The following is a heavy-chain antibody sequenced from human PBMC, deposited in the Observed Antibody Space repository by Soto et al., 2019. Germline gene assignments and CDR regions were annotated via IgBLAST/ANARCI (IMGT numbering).Heavy chain of an antibody. CDR3: ARHHGPTTSENWFDP. V-gene: IGHV1-18*01. D-gene: IGHD5-12*01. CDR1: GYTFFTYD. CDR2: IGTYSGDT. Sequence: QVHLVQSGVEVKTPGASVKVSCQASGYTFFTYDISWVRQAPGQGLAWMGGIGTYSGDTKYPQKFQGRVTMSTDTSTTTASLELRSLRSDDTAVYYCARHHGPTTSENWFDPWGQGTLVTVSS. J-gene: IGHJ5*02.